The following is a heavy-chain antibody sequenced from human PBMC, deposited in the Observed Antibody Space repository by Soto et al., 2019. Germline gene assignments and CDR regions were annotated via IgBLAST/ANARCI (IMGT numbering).Heavy chain of an antibody. CDR3: ARGIFGVAQDYYYYYGMDV. D-gene: IGHD3-3*01. CDR2: IIPIFGTA. Sequence: SVKVSCKASGGTFSSYAISWVRQAPGQGLEWMGGIIPIFGTANYAQKFQGRVTITADESTSTAYMELSSLRSEDTAVYYCARGIFGVAQDYYYYYGMDVWGQGTTVTVSS. CDR1: GGTFSSYA. J-gene: IGHJ6*02. V-gene: IGHV1-69*13.